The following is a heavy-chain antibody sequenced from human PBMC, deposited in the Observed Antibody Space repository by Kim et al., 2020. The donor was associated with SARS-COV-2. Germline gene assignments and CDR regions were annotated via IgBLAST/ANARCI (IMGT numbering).Heavy chain of an antibody. V-gene: IGHV3-30*04. CDR1: GLTLNNYI. CDR2: ISHGGNNK. Sequence: GGSLRLSCAASGLTLNNYIMHWVRQAPGKGLEWVALISHGGNNKYYADSVKGRFTISRDNSENTLYLQMNNLRAEDTAVYHCATEDTQGKQEFDYWGQGTLVTVSS. J-gene: IGHJ4*02. CDR3: ATEDTQGKQEFDY.